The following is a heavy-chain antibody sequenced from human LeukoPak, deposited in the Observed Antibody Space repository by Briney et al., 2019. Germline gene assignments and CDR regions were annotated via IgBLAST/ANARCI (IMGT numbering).Heavy chain of an antibody. CDR3: AKDRSDSSNWYLGDY. Sequence: GGSLRLSCAASGFTFSSYAMSWVRQAPGKGLEWVSVINGSGSSTNYADSVKGRFTISRDNSKNTLYLQMNSLRADDTAVYYCAKDRSDSSNWYLGDYWGQGTLVTVSS. CDR2: INGSGSST. CDR1: GFTFSSYA. V-gene: IGHV3-23*01. D-gene: IGHD6-13*01. J-gene: IGHJ4*02.